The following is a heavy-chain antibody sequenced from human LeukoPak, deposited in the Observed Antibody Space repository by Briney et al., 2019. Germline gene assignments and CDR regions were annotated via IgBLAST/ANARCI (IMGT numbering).Heavy chain of an antibody. V-gene: IGHV3-74*01. J-gene: IGHJ5*02. Sequence: GGSLRLSCAASGFTFSSYWMHWVRQAPGKGLVWVSRINSDGSSTSYADSVKGRFTISRDNAKNTLYLQMNSLRAEDTAVCYCARAKVPYGDYYGFDPWGQGTLVTVSS. D-gene: IGHD4-17*01. CDR1: GFTFSSYW. CDR3: ARAKVPYGDYYGFDP. CDR2: INSDGSST.